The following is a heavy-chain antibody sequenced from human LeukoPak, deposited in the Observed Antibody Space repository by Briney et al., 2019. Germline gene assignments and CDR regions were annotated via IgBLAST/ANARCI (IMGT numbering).Heavy chain of an antibody. J-gene: IGHJ5*02. V-gene: IGHV4-30-2*03. CDR2: IYHSGST. CDR3: ARQSNWFDP. CDR1: GGSISSGGYS. Sequence: PSQTLSLTCAVSGGSISSGGYSWSWIRQPPGKGLEWIGYIYHSGSTYYNPSLKSRVTISVDTSKNQFSLKLSSVTAADTAVYYCARQSNWFDPWGQGTLVTVSS.